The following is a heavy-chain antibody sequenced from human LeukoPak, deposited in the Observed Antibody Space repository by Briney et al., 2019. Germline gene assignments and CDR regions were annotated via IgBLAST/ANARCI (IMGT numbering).Heavy chain of an antibody. D-gene: IGHD5-24*01. CDR3: ASSRGDGYKYPYYFDY. J-gene: IGHJ4*02. Sequence: PSETLSLTCAVYGGSFSGYYWSWIRQPPGKGLEWIGYIYYSGSTNYNPSLKSRVTISVDTSKNQFSLKLSSVTAADTAVYYCASSRGDGYKYPYYFDYWGQGTLVTVSS. CDR1: GGSFSGYY. CDR2: IYYSGST. V-gene: IGHV4-59*08.